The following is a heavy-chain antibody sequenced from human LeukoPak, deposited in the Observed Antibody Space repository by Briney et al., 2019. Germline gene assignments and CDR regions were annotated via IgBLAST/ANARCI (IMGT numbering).Heavy chain of an antibody. CDR3: ARDARLGEVKYYMDV. CDR2: ISSSGSTI. Sequence: PGGSLRLSCAASGFTFSGYEMNWVRQAPGKGLEWVSYISSSGSTIYYADSVKGRFTISRDNAKNSLYLQMNSLRAEDTAVYYCARDARLGEVKYYMDVWGRGTTVTVSS. D-gene: IGHD3-16*01. V-gene: IGHV3-48*03. CDR1: GFTFSGYE. J-gene: IGHJ6*03.